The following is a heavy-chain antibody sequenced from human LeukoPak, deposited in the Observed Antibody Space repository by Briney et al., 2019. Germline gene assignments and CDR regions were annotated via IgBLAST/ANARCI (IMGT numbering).Heavy chain of an antibody. V-gene: IGHV1-2*02. Sequence: ASVKVSCKASGYTFTGYYMHWVRQAPGQGLEWMGWVNPNSGGTNYAQKFQGRVTMTRDTSISTAYMELSRLRSDDTAVYYCARVRRVGYCSSTSCRNWFDPWGQGTLVTVSS. J-gene: IGHJ5*02. D-gene: IGHD2-2*01. CDR2: VNPNSGGT. CDR1: GYTFTGYY. CDR3: ARVRRVGYCSSTSCRNWFDP.